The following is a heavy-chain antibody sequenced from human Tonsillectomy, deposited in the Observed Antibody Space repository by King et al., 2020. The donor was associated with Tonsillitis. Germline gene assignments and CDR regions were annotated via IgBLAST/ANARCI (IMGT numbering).Heavy chain of an antibody. CDR3: ARAVTGTTDAFDI. Sequence: VQLVESGGGLVQPGGSLRLSCAASGFTFSSYSMNWVRQAPGKGLEWVSYISSSSSTIYYADSVKGRFTISRDNPKNSLYLQMNSLRAEDTAVYYCARAVTGTTDAFDIWGQGTMVTVSS. J-gene: IGHJ3*02. CDR1: GFTFSSYS. V-gene: IGHV3-48*01. D-gene: IGHD1-7*01. CDR2: ISSSSSTI.